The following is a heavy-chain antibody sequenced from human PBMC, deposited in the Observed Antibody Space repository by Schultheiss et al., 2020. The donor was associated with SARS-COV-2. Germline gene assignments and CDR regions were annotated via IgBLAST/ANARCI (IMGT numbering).Heavy chain of an antibody. CDR2: IYRSGTT. CDR3: ASPKRGYSYGYIDY. V-gene: IGHV3-53*01. D-gene: IGHD5-18*01. Sequence: GGSLRLSCAASGFAVSSNYMSWVRQAPGKGLEWVSVIYRSGTTFYADSVKGRFTISRDNSKNTLYLQMNSLRAEDTAVYYCASPKRGYSYGYIDYWGQGTLVTVSS. J-gene: IGHJ4*02. CDR1: GFAVSSNY.